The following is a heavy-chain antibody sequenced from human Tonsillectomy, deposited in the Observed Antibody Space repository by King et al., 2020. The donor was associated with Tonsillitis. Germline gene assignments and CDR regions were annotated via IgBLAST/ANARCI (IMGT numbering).Heavy chain of an antibody. CDR2: ISSSSSYI. J-gene: IGHJ4*02. Sequence: VESGGGLVKPGGSLRLSCAASGFTFSSYSMNWVRQAPGKGLEWVSSISSSSSYIYYADSVKGRFTISRDNAKNSLYLQMNSLRAEDTAVYYCARDGRTSVRGVYDYWGQGTLVTVSS. CDR1: GFTFSSYS. D-gene: IGHD3-10*01. V-gene: IGHV3-21*01. CDR3: ARDGRTSVRGVYDY.